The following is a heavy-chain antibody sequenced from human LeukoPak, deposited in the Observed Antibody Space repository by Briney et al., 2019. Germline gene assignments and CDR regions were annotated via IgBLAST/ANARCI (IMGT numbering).Heavy chain of an antibody. CDR3: AKVETGYSSGYHQPNYYFDY. J-gene: IGHJ4*02. V-gene: IGHV3-23*01. Sequence: PGGSLRLSCAASEFTFSNYAMSWVRQTPGKGLEWVSAISGSVGRTYYVDSVKGGFTISRDNSKITLYLQMNSLRADDTAVYYCAKVETGYSSGYHQPNYYFDYWGQGTLVTVSS. D-gene: IGHD6-19*01. CDR1: EFTFSNYA. CDR2: ISGSVGRT.